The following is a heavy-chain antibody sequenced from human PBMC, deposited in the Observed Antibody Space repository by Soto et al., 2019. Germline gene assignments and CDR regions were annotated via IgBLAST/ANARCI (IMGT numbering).Heavy chain of an antibody. CDR1: GFTFDDYA. V-gene: IGHV3-9*01. J-gene: IGHJ4*02. D-gene: IGHD2-15*01. CDR3: AKDMALGGGLDY. Sequence: EVQLVESGGGLVQPGRSLRLSCAASGFTFDDYAMHWVRQAPGKGLEWVSGISWNSGSIGYADSVKGRFTISRDNAKNSLYLQMNSLRAEDTALYYCAKDMALGGGLDYWGQGTLVTVSS. CDR2: ISWNSGSI.